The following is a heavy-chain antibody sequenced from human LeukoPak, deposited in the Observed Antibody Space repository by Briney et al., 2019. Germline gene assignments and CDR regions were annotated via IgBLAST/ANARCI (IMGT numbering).Heavy chain of an antibody. CDR1: GFTISSNW. CDR2: INSDESSR. V-gene: IGHV3-74*01. J-gene: IGHJ4*02. D-gene: IGHD6-13*01. Sequence: GGSLRLSCAASGFTISSNWMHWVRQAPGKGLVWVSRINSDESSRNYADSVKGRFTISRDNAKNTLYLQMNSLRVEDTAVYYCTRTSVATAGDYWGQGTLVTVSS. CDR3: TRTSVATAGDY.